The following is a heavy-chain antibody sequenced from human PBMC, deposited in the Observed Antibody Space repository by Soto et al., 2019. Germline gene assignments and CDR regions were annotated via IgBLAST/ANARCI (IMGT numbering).Heavy chain of an antibody. CDR1: DFILSDAW. CDR3: ASYRDSSGRRRYDY. D-gene: IGHD3-22*01. CDR2: IKSKAHGGTT. J-gene: IGHJ4*02. V-gene: IGHV3-15*07. Sequence: EVQLEESGGGLIKPGESLTLSCAASDFILSDAWMKWVRQAPGKGLEWVGRIKSKAHGGTTDYAAPLKGRLTILRDDSKNTLYLQMTGLQTEETAMYYCASYRDSSGRRRYDYWGQGALVTVSS.